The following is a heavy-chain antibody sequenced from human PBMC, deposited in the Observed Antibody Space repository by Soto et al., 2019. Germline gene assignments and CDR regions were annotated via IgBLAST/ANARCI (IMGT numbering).Heavy chain of an antibody. V-gene: IGHV3-30-3*01. D-gene: IGHD3-3*01. J-gene: IGHJ2*01. CDR1: GFTFSNYA. CDR3: SRDAATQTWRPWYFEL. CDR2: VSYDGNNQ. Sequence: QVQLVESGGGVVQPGRSLRLSCAASGFTFSNYAMHWVRQAPGKGLEWVAIVSYDGNNQYYADSVKGRFTISRDNSENRLYLQMNSLRAEDTAVYYCSRDAATQTWRPWYFELWGRCTLVTVSS.